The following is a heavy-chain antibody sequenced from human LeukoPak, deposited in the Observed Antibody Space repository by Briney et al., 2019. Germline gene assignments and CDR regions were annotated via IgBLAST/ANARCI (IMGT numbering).Heavy chain of an antibody. V-gene: IGHV1-8*01. CDR2: MNPNSGNT. D-gene: IGHD3-22*01. Sequence: ASVKVSCKASGYTFTSYDINWVRQATGQGLEWMGWMNPNSGNTGYAQKFQGRVTMTRNTSISKAYMELSSLRSEDTAVYYCARGAGGPTYYYDSSGYSARYFDLWGRGTLVTVSS. J-gene: IGHJ2*01. CDR1: GYTFTSYD. CDR3: ARGAGGPTYYYDSSGYSARYFDL.